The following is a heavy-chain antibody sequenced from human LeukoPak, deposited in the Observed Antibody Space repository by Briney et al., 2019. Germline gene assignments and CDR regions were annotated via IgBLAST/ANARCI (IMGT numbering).Heavy chain of an antibody. D-gene: IGHD2-21*01. J-gene: IGHJ4*01. CDR3: AKPLPDIVVVNAKRGY. Sequence: SWGSFTLSCAASGFTFSSYAMSWVRQAPGKGLEWVSAISGSSGSTYYAASVKGRFTISRDNSKNTLYLQMNSLRAEDTAVYYCAKPLPDIVVVNAKRGYWGHGALFTVSS. CDR2: ISGSSGST. V-gene: IGHV3-23*01. CDR1: GFTFSSYA.